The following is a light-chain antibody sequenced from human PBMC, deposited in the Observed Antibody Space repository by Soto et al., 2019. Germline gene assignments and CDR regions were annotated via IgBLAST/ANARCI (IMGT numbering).Light chain of an antibody. J-gene: IGKJ5*01. CDR3: QLSHPTLT. CDR2: GAS. V-gene: IGKV1-39*01. CDR1: QTIATF. Sequence: DIPMTQSPSSLSASVGDRVTITCRASQTIATFLNWYQQKPGKAPKLLIYGASTLQSGVPSRFSGSGSGADFTLTISSLQPEESATYYCQLSHPTLTFGRGTRLEIK.